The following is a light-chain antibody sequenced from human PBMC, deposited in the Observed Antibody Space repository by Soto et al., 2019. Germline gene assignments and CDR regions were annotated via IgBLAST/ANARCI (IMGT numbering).Light chain of an antibody. Sequence: EIVLTQSPGTLSLSPGERATLSCRASQSVSSSYLAWYQQKPGQAPRLLIYGASSRAIGIPDRFSGSGSGTDFTLTISSLEPEDFAVYYCQQRSSWPFTFGPGTKVDIK. CDR3: QQRSSWPFT. V-gene: IGKV3D-20*02. CDR2: GAS. J-gene: IGKJ3*01. CDR1: QSVSSSY.